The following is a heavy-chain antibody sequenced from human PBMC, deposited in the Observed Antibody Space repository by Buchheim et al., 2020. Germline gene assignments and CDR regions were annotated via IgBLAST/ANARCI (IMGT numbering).Heavy chain of an antibody. Sequence: QVQLQESGPGLVKPSQTLSLTCTVSGASISSGGYYWSWIRQHPGKGLECIGYYYSSGNTYYNPSLKSRVTISVDTPKNRFSLKLSSVTAADTAVYYCARHTTLYGMDVWGQGTT. J-gene: IGHJ6*02. D-gene: IGHD1-14*01. CDR1: GASISSGGYY. CDR3: ARHTTLYGMDV. V-gene: IGHV4-31*03. CDR2: YYSSGNT.